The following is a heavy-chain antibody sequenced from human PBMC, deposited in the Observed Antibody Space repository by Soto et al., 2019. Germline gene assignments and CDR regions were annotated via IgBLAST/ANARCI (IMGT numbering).Heavy chain of an antibody. V-gene: IGHV1-8*01. D-gene: IGHD5-12*01. CDR1: GYTFASYD. Sequence: ASAKVSCKASGYTFASYDINWVRQATGQGLEWMGWMNPNSGNTGYAQKFQGRVTMTRNTSISTAYMELSSLRSEDTAVYYCAGGLEMATIPHYYYYYGMDVWGQGTTVTVSS. CDR3: AGGLEMATIPHYYYYYGMDV. CDR2: MNPNSGNT. J-gene: IGHJ6*02.